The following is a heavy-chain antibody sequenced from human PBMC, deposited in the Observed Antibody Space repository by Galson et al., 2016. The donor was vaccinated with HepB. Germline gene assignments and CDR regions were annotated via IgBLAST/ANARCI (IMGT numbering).Heavy chain of an antibody. Sequence: SLRLSCAASGIVVSSTHFSWVRQTPGKGLEWVSDIYRGGETYHADSVKGRFAISRDNSKNTLYLQMHRLRVEDTGVYYCSRTDDYSTTRGFFDYWGQGTLVTVS. CDR1: GIVVSSTH. D-gene: IGHD4-11*01. J-gene: IGHJ4*02. CDR2: IYRGGET. V-gene: IGHV3-66*02. CDR3: SRTDDYSTTRGFFDY.